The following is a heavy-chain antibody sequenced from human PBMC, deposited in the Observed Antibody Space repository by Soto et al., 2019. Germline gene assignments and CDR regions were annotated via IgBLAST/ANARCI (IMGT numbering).Heavy chain of an antibody. D-gene: IGHD3-3*01. V-gene: IGHV3-30*18. Sequence: QVQLVESGGGVVQPGRSLRLSCAASGFTFSSYGMHWVRQAPGKGLEWVAVISYDGSNKNYPDSVKGRFTISRDNSKNTQYLQMNSLRAEDTAVYYCAKEVWSGPMDVWGQGTTVTVSS. CDR2: ISYDGSNK. CDR3: AKEVWSGPMDV. J-gene: IGHJ6*02. CDR1: GFTFSSYG.